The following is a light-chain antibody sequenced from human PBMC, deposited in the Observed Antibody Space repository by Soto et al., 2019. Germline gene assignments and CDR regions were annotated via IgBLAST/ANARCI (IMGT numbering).Light chain of an antibody. CDR3: QQRSDWSLT. CDR2: DAS. V-gene: IGKV3-11*01. CDR1: QSVGNS. Sequence: EIVLPQSPATLSLSPGERATLSCRASQSVGNSLAWYQHKPGQAPRLLIYDASNRATGFPARFSGSGSGTDFTLTISSLDPEDFALYYCQQRSDWSLTCGQGTRLEIK. J-gene: IGKJ5*01.